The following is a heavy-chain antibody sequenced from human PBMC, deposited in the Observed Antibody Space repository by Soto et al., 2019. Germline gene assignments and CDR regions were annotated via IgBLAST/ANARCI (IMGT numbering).Heavy chain of an antibody. CDR1: VFTFSSYI. Sequence: WGSLTLSCAASVFTFSSYIMSWVRQAPGKGLEWVSAISGSCGSTYYADSVKGRFTITRDNSRNTVYLQMNSLRAEDTAVYYCAKDRDCSGGSCYYNNWGQGTLVTVS. CDR2: ISGSCGST. J-gene: IGHJ4*02. D-gene: IGHD2-15*01. CDR3: AKDRDCSGGSCYYNN. V-gene: IGHV3-23*01.